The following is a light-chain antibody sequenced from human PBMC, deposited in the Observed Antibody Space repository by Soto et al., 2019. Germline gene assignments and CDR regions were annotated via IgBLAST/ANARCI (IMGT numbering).Light chain of an antibody. Sequence: QPVLTQPPSASGSPGQSVTISCTGTTSDIGAYNYVSWYHQRPGKAPKLIIYEVTRRPSGVPDRIFGSKSDTTASLTVSGLQADDEGHYYCSSFAGTNSFVFGTGTKVTVL. V-gene: IGLV2-8*01. CDR3: SSFAGTNSFV. J-gene: IGLJ1*01. CDR1: TSDIGAYNY. CDR2: EVT.